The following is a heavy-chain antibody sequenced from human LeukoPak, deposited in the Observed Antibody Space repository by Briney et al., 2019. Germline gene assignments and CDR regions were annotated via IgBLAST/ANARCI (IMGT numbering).Heavy chain of an antibody. CDR2: ISSNGGST. J-gene: IGHJ4*02. CDR1: GFTFSSYA. Sequence: PGGSLRLSCAASGFTFSSYAMHWVRQAPGKGLEYVSAISSNGGSTYYANSVKGRFTISRDNSKNTLYLQMGSLRAEDMAVYYCARENYYDSSGYYYGQAHFDYWGQGTLVTVSS. CDR3: ARENYYDSSGYYYGQAHFDY. D-gene: IGHD3-22*01. V-gene: IGHV3-64*01.